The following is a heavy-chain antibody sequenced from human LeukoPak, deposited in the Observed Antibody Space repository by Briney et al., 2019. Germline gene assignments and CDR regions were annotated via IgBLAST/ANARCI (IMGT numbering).Heavy chain of an antibody. CDR1: GGSISSTTNW. V-gene: IGHV4-4*02. J-gene: IGHJ4*02. Sequence: SETLSLTCAVSGGSISSTTNWWSWVRQPPGKGLEWIGEIHQSGSTNYNPSLKSRVTISVDTSKNQFSLKLSSVTAADTAVYYCARRRLGWYSVDYWGQGTLVTVSS. D-gene: IGHD6-19*01. CDR3: ARRRLGWYSVDY. CDR2: IHQSGST.